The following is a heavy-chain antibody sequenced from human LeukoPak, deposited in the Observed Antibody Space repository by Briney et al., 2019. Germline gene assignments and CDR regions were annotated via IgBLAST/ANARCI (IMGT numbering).Heavy chain of an antibody. Sequence: PXRSLRLSCAASGFTFDDYAMHWVRQAPGKGLEWVSGISWNSGSMGYADSVKGRFTISRDNAKNSLYLQMNSLRAEDTALYYCAKGRLMVYAISFYYYYGMDVWGQGTTVTVSS. CDR3: AKGRLMVYAISFYYYYGMDV. CDR1: GFTFDDYA. D-gene: IGHD2-8*01. CDR2: ISWNSGSM. V-gene: IGHV3-9*01. J-gene: IGHJ6*02.